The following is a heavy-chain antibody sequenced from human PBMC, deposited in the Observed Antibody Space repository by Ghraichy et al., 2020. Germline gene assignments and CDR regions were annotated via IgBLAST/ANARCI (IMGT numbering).Heavy chain of an antibody. D-gene: IGHD6-19*01. J-gene: IGHJ4*02. V-gene: IGHV4-59*08. CDR3: ARRSGWYLTLDY. Sequence: SETLSLTCTVSGGSISSYYWSWIRQPPGKGLEWIGYIYYSGSTNYNPSLKSRVTISVDTSKNQFSLKLNSVTAADTAVYYCARRSGWYLTLDYWGQGTLVTVSS. CDR1: GGSISSYY. CDR2: IYYSGST.